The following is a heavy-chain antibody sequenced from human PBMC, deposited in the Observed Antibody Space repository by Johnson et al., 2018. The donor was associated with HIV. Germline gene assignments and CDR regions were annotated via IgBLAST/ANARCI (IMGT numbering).Heavy chain of an antibody. J-gene: IGHJ3*02. CDR2: ISYDGSNN. Sequence: QVQLVESGGGVVQPGRSLRLSCAASGFTFSDYSMTWIRQAPGKGLEWVAVISYDGSNNYYADSVKGRFTISRDNSKNTLYLQMNSLRAQDTAVYYCAKDSSRYYDSRGAFDIWGQGTMVTVSS. CDR3: AKDSSRYYDSRGAFDI. D-gene: IGHD3-22*01. CDR1: GFTFSDYS. V-gene: IGHV3-30-3*01.